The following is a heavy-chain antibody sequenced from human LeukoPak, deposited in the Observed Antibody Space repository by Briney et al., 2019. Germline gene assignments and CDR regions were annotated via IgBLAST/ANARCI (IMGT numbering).Heavy chain of an antibody. CDR2: INEDGSKK. Sequence: GGSLRLSCAASGFTFRNYWMSWVRQAPGKGLEWVANINEDGSKKFYVDSVKGRFTISRDNAKNSLYLQMNSLRAEDMAVYYCARYYGSTDGTYYFDYWGQGTLVTVSS. V-gene: IGHV3-7*02. CDR3: ARYYGSTDGTYYFDY. CDR1: GFTFRNYW. D-gene: IGHD3-10*01. J-gene: IGHJ4*02.